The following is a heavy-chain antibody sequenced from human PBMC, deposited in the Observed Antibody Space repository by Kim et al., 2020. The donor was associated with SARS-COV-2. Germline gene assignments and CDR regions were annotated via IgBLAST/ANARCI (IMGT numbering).Heavy chain of an antibody. V-gene: IGHV3-23*01. Sequence: GGSLRLSCAASGFTFSTYAMSWVRQAPGKGLEWVSAISNSGDITYHTYAVNGRFTFSSDNSNNTRLLQMDIRRADNADVYYFSYEIAATRSDCCIFFYF. D-gene: IGHD2-15*01. CDR3: SYEIAATRSDCCIFFYF. CDR2: ISNSGDIT. CDR1: GFTFSTYA. J-gene: IGHJ1*01.